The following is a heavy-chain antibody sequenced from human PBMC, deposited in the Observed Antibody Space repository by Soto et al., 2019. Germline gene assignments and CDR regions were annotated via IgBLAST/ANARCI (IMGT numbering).Heavy chain of an antibody. D-gene: IGHD4-17*01. V-gene: IGHV4-30-2*01. CDR2: IYHSGST. CDR3: AREGNDYGDNWFDP. J-gene: IGHJ5*02. Sequence: SETLSLTCAVSGGSISSGGYSWSWIRQPPGKGLEWIGYIYHSGSTYYNPSLKSRVTISVDRSKNQFSLKLSSVTAADTAVYYCAREGNDYGDNWFDPWGQGTLVTVSS. CDR1: GGSISSGGYS.